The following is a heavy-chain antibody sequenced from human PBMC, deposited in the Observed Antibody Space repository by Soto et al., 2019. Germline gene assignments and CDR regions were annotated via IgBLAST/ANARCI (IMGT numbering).Heavy chain of an antibody. CDR3: ARAWASGYDADYFDY. CDR1: GGSISSGDYY. V-gene: IGHV4-30-4*01. J-gene: IGHJ4*02. D-gene: IGHD5-12*01. CDR2: IYYSGST. Sequence: QVQLQESGPGLVKPSQTLSLTCTVSGGSISSGDYYWSWIRQPPGKGLEWIGYIYYSGSTYYNPSLQSRVTISVDTSKNQFSLKLSSVTAADTAVYYCARAWASGYDADYFDYWGQGTLVTVSS.